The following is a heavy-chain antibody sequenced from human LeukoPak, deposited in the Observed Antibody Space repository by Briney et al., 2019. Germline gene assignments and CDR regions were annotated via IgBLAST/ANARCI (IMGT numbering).Heavy chain of an antibody. CDR3: ARGSHCTNGLCPYYYYYLGV. Sequence: SEALSLTCTVSGGSISSYYWSWIRQPPGKGLEWIGYIYYSGSTNYNPSLKSRVTISVDTSKNQFSLKLSSVTAADTAVYYCARGSHCTNGLCPYYYYYLGVWGKGTTVTVSS. CDR2: IYYSGST. J-gene: IGHJ6*03. CDR1: GGSISSYY. D-gene: IGHD2-8*01. V-gene: IGHV4-59*01.